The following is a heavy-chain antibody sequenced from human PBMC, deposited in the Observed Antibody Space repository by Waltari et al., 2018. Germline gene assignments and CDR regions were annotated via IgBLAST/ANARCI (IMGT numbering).Heavy chain of an antibody. Sequence: QVQLVESGGGVVQPGRSLRLSCAASGFTFSSYGMHWVRQAPGKGLEWVAVIWDDGSNKYYADSVKGRFTISRDNSKNALYLQMNSLRAEDTAMYYCAKDLPFDYWGQGTLVTVSS. CDR3: AKDLPFDY. J-gene: IGHJ4*02. V-gene: IGHV3-30*18. CDR1: GFTFSSYG. CDR2: IWDDGSNK.